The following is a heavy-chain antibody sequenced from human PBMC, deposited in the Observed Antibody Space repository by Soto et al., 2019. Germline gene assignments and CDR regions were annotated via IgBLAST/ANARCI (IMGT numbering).Heavy chain of an antibody. V-gene: IGHV3-7*03. CDR2: IKQDGSEK. Sequence: PGGSLRLSCAASGFTFSGYWMSWVRQAPGKGLEWVANIKQDGSEKYYVDSVKGRFTISRDNAKNSLYLQMNSLRAEDTAVYYCARVGGYSYGYYYYYGMDVWGQGTTVTVSS. J-gene: IGHJ6*02. CDR1: GFTFSGYW. CDR3: ARVGGYSYGYYYYYGMDV. D-gene: IGHD5-18*01.